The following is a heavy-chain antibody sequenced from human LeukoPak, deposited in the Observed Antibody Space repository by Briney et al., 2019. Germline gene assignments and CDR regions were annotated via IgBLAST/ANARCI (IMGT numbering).Heavy chain of an antibody. CDR2: ISAYNGNT. CDR3: ARNQSAATLLDY. J-gene: IGHJ4*02. Sequence: ATVKVSCKASGYTFTSYGISWVRQAPGQGLEWMGWISAYNGNTNYAQKLQGRVTMTTDTSTSTAYMELRSLRSDDTAVYYCARNQSAATLLDYWGQGTLVTVSS. CDR1: GYTFTSYG. D-gene: IGHD2-15*01. V-gene: IGHV1-18*01.